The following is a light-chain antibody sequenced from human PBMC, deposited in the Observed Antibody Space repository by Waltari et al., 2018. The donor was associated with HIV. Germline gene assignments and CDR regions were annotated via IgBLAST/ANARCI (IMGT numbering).Light chain of an antibody. J-gene: IGLJ2*01. CDR3: SSHAGSNLFVV. Sequence: QSALTQPPSASGSPGQSVTISCTGTSSDVEGYNSVSWYQQLPGKAPKLMIFEVNKRPPGVPDRFSVSQSGNTASLTVSGLQPEDEADYYCSSHAGSNLFVVFGGGTKLTVL. V-gene: IGLV2-8*01. CDR2: EVN. CDR1: SSDVEGYNS.